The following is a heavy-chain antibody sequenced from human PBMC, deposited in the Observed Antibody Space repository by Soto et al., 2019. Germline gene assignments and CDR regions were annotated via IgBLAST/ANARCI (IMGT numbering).Heavy chain of an antibody. V-gene: IGHV3-21*01. D-gene: IGHD3-16*01. CDR1: GFPFSSYS. CDR3: ARVTITLRGVPDY. CDR2: ISTESTHI. Sequence: EVQLVESGGGLVKPGGSLRLSCAASGFPFSSYSMTWVRQAPGKGLEWVSSISTESTHIYYADSVKGRFTISRDNAKNSLSLQMNSLRAEDTAVYYCARVTITLRGVPDYWGQGALVTVSS. J-gene: IGHJ4*02.